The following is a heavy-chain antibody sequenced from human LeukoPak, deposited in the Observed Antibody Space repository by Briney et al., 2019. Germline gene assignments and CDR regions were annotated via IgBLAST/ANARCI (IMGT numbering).Heavy chain of an antibody. CDR1: GFTFSSYS. D-gene: IGHD5-24*01. CDR3: ARDRDGYNESPQTH. V-gene: IGHV3-48*01. Sequence: GGSLRLSCAASGFTFSSYSMNWVRQAPGKGLEWVSYIGSSSSTIYYADSVKGRFTISRDNAKNSLYLQMNSLRAEDTAVYYCARDRDGYNESPQTHWGQGTMVTVSS. J-gene: IGHJ3*01. CDR2: IGSSSSTI.